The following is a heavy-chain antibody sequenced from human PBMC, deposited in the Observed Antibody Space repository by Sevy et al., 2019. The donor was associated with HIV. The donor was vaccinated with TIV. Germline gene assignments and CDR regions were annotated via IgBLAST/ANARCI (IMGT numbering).Heavy chain of an antibody. CDR1: GGSISIYY. V-gene: IGHV4-59*01. Sequence: SETRSLTCTVSGGSISIYYWSWIRQPPGKGLEWIGSIYYSGSSGNTNYNPSLKSRVTISVDTSKSEFSLKLRSVTAADTAVYYCARAVGYYYYAMDVWGQGTTVTVSS. CDR2: IYYSGSSGNT. D-gene: IGHD2-15*01. CDR3: ARAVGYYYYAMDV. J-gene: IGHJ6*02.